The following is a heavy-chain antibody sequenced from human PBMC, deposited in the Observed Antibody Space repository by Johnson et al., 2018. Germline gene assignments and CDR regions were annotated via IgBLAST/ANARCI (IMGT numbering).Heavy chain of an antibody. CDR1: GFTFDDYA. J-gene: IGHJ3*01. CDR2: ISWKSGVI. CDR3: AKVFKRTAGRTAGAFEL. D-gene: IGHD1-1*01. V-gene: IGHV3-9*01. Sequence: EVQLVESGGGLVQAGRSLRISCAASGFTFDDYAMHWVRQAPGKGLEWVSGISWKSGVIDYADSMKGRFTISRDNAQYSLYLQMNNLRAVDTALYYCAKVFKRTAGRTAGAFELWGQGTMVTVSS.